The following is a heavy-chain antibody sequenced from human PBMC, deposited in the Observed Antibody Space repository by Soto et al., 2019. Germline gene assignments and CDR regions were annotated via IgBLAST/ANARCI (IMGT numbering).Heavy chain of an antibody. CDR3: ARDPRITIFGVVNKYNWFDP. CDR1: GYTFTSYA. J-gene: IGHJ5*02. Sequence: QVQLVQSGAEVKKPGASVKVSCKASGYTFTSYAMHWVRQAPGQRLEWMGWINAGNGNTKYSQKFQGRVTITRDTSASTAYMELSSLRSEDTAVYYCARDPRITIFGVVNKYNWFDPWGQGTLVTGSS. CDR2: INAGNGNT. D-gene: IGHD3-3*01. V-gene: IGHV1-3*01.